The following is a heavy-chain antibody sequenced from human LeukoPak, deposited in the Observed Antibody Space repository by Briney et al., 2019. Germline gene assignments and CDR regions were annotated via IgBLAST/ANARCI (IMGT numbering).Heavy chain of an antibody. CDR1: GGSISSYY. Sequence: PSETLSLTCTVSGGSISSYYWSWIRQPPGKGLEWIGYIYTSGSINYNPSLKSRVTISVDTSKNQFSLKLSSVTAAGTAVYYCARHYYDSSGYYSLYYWGQGTLVTVSS. D-gene: IGHD3-22*01. V-gene: IGHV4-4*09. CDR2: IYTSGSI. J-gene: IGHJ4*02. CDR3: ARHYYDSSGYYSLYY.